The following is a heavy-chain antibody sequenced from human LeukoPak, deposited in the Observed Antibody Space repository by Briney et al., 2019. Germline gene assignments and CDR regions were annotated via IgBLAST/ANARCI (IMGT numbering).Heavy chain of an antibody. CDR3: ARPSGGTLDAFDI. CDR2: IYPGDSDT. D-gene: IGHD3-16*01. Sequence: GESLKISCKGSGYIFTNYWIGWVRQMPGKGLEWMGIIYPGDSDTRDGPSFQGQVTISADKSISTAYLQWNSLKASDTAIYYCARPSGGTLDAFDIWGQGTMVTVSS. V-gene: IGHV5-51*01. J-gene: IGHJ3*02. CDR1: GYIFTNYW.